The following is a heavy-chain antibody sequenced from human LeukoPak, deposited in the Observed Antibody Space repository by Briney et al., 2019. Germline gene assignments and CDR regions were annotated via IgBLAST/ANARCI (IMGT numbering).Heavy chain of an antibody. D-gene: IGHD3-3*01. V-gene: IGHV3-30*03. CDR3: ASQYYDFWSGYYPY. J-gene: IGHJ4*02. Sequence: QPGGSLRLSCAASGFTFSSYGMHWVRQAPGKGLEWVAVISVDGSNEYYADSVKGRFTISRDNSKNTLYLQMNSLRAEDTAVYYCASQYYDFWSGYYPYWGQGTLVTVSS. CDR1: GFTFSSYG. CDR2: ISVDGSNE.